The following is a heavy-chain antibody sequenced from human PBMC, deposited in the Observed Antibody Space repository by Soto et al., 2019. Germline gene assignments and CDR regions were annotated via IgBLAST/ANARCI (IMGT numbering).Heavy chain of an antibody. J-gene: IGHJ4*02. CDR3: AREASYCSSTSCYYFDY. CDR2: TSGSGSNI. D-gene: IGHD2-2*01. CDR1: GFNFRDYY. Sequence: GGSLRLSCAASGFNFRDYYMSWIRQAPGKGLEWVSHTSGSGSNIFYADSVMGRFTISRDNAKNSLYLQMHSLRAEDTAVYYCAREASYCSSTSCYYFDYWGQGTLVTVSS. V-gene: IGHV3-11*01.